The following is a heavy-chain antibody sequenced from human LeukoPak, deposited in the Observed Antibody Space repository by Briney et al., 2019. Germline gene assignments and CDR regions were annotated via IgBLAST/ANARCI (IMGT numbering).Heavy chain of an antibody. J-gene: IGHJ6*02. V-gene: IGHV3-48*01. CDR2: ISSSSSTI. CDR3: ARESDYGDYWGV. Sequence: GGSLRLSCAASGFTFSSYSMNWVRQAPGKRLEWVSYISSSSSTIYYEDSVKGRFTISRDNDKNSLYLQMNSLRAEDTAVYYCARESDYGDYWGVWGQGTTVTVSS. D-gene: IGHD4-17*01. CDR1: GFTFSSYS.